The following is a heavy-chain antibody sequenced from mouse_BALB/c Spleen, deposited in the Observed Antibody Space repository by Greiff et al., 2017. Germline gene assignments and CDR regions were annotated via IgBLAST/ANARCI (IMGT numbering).Heavy chain of an antibody. CDR1: GYTFTDYW. CDR2: IDTSDSYT. J-gene: IGHJ4*01. Sequence: QVQLQQSGAELVMPGASVKMSCKASGYTFTDYWMHWVKQRPGQGLEWIGAIDTSDSYTSYNQKFKGKATLTVDESSSTAYMQLSSLTSEDSAVYYCARRLTGPFYAMDYWGQGTSVTVSS. V-gene: IGHV1-69*01. D-gene: IGHD4-1*01. CDR3: ARRLTGPFYAMDY.